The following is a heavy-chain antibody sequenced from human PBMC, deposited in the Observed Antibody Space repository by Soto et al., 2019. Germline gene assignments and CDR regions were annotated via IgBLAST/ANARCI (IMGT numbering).Heavy chain of an antibody. V-gene: IGHV1-69*06. CDR2: IIPIFGTA. CDR1: GGTFSSYA. D-gene: IGHD6-19*01. J-gene: IGHJ4*02. CDR3: ARSRAVAGSYYFDY. Sequence: SVKVSCKASGGTFSSYAISWLRQAPGQGLEWMGGIIPIFGTANYAQKFQGRVTITADKSTSTAYMELSSLRSEDTAVYYCARSRAVAGSYYFDYWGQGTLVTVSS.